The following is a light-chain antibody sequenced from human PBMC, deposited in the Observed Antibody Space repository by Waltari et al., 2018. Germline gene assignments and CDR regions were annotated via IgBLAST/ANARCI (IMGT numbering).Light chain of an antibody. CDR1: QSVNTY. CDR3: QHHVRLPAT. Sequence: IVLTQSPGTLSLSPGERATLSCRASQSVNTYLAWYPQKPGQAPRLLIYGAYTRAAGIPDRFSGSGFGTDFSLTISRLEAEDFAVYYCQHHVRLPATFGQGTKVEIK. J-gene: IGKJ1*01. CDR2: GAY. V-gene: IGKV3-20*01.